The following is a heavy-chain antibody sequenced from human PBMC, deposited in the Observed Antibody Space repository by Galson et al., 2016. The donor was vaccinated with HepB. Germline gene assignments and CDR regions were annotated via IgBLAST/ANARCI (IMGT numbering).Heavy chain of an antibody. Sequence: SLRLSRAASGFTVSGDYMSWVRQAPGWGLEWLSLIYTDDSTYYADSVKGRFTISRDNSKNIVYLQMNSLRADDTAIYYCARDLPTVRAFDIWGQGTMVTVSS. J-gene: IGHJ3*02. CDR3: ARDLPTVRAFDI. CDR1: GFTVSGDY. D-gene: IGHD3-10*01. V-gene: IGHV3-53*01. CDR2: IYTDDST.